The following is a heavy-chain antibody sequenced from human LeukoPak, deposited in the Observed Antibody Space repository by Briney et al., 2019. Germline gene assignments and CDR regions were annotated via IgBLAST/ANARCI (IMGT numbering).Heavy chain of an antibody. D-gene: IGHD6-6*01. Sequence: SVKVSCKASGYTFTSYDINWVRQAPGQGLEWMGGIVPIFGTANYAQKFQGRVTITADESTSTAYMELSSLRSEDTAVYYCASIAARPSYYYYYMDVWGKGTTVTVSS. J-gene: IGHJ6*03. V-gene: IGHV1-69*13. CDR2: IVPIFGTA. CDR3: ASIAARPSYYYYYMDV. CDR1: GYTFTSYD.